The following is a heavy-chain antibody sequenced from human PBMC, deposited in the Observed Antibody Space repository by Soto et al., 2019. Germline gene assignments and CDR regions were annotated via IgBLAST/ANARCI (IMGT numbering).Heavy chain of an antibody. J-gene: IGHJ6*02. Sequence: PGESLKISCKGSGYSFTSYWIGWVRQMPGKGLEWMGIIYPGDSDTRYSPSFQGQVTISADKSISTAYLQWSSLKASDTAMYYCARRGIAAREYYYYGMDVWGQGTTVTVSS. CDR3: ARRGIAAREYYYYGMDV. CDR2: IYPGDSDT. CDR1: GYSFTSYW. D-gene: IGHD6-6*01. V-gene: IGHV5-51*01.